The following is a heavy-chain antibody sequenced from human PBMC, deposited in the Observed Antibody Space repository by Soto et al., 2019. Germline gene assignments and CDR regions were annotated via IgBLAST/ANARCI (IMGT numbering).Heavy chain of an antibody. CDR2: IKSKTDGGTT. V-gene: IGHV3-15*01. J-gene: IGHJ4*02. D-gene: IGHD6-13*01. Sequence: GGSLRLSCAASGFTFSNAWMSWVRQAPGKGLEWVGRIKSKTDGGTTDYAAPVKGRFTISRDDSKNTLYLQMNSLKTEDTAVYYCTRRGIAAAGTVDYWGQGTLVTVSS. CDR1: GFTFSNAW. CDR3: TRRGIAAAGTVDY.